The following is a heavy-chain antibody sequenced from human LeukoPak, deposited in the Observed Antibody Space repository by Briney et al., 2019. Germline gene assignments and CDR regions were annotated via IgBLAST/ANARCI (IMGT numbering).Heavy chain of an antibody. CDR3: ARDRDYGTFDY. CDR1: GFTFSNYG. CDR2: IRYDGSYE. D-gene: IGHD4-17*01. Sequence: GGSLRLSCAASGFTFSNYGMHWVRQAPGKGLEWVAFIRYDGSYEYYADSVKGRFTISRDNAKNSLYLEMKSLRAEDTAAYFCARDRDYGTFDYWGQGTLVTVSS. V-gene: IGHV3-30*02. J-gene: IGHJ4*02.